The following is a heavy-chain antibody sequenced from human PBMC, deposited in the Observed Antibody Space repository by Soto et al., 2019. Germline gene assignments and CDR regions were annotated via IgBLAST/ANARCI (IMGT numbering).Heavy chain of an antibody. CDR2: IIPLYGTV. Sequence: QAHLAQSGAEVKKPGSSVTVSCKASGGPFNSYGISWVRQAPGQGLDWMGVIIPLYGTVNYGRKFQGRGSVTAEKSTSTAYMDLNSRRSDETAVYYCARVRVIRGVIPSHFGFWGQGTLVTVSS. CDR1: GGPFNSYG. D-gene: IGHD3-10*01. CDR3: ARVRVIRGVIPSHFGF. J-gene: IGHJ4*02. V-gene: IGHV1-69*06.